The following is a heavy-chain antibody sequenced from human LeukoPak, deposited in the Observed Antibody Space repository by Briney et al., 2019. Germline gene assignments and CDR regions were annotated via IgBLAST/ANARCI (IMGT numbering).Heavy chain of an antibody. D-gene: IGHD6-6*01. J-gene: IGHJ5*02. CDR2: IYYSGST. CDR3: ARDIISEYSSSHSHFDP. CDR1: GGTISSQY. Sequence: PSETLSLTRTVSGGTISSQYWSWIRQPPGKGLEWIVYIYYSGSTSYNPSLKSRVTISVDTSKNQFSLRLSSVTAADTAVYSCARDIISEYSSSHSHFDPWGQGTLVTVSS. V-gene: IGHV4-59*11.